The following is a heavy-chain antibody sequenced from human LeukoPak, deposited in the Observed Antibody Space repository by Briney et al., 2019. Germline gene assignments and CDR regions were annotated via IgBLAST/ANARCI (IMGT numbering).Heavy chain of an antibody. J-gene: IGHJ5*02. CDR1: GGSISSYY. CDR2: IYYSGST. V-gene: IGHV4-59*01. CDR3: ARGRKAIAAAGKELDWFDP. D-gene: IGHD6-13*01. Sequence: SETLSLTCTVSGGSISSYYWSWIRQPPGKGLEWIGYIYYSGSTNYNPSLKSRVTISVDTSKNQFSLKLSSVTAADTAEYYCARGRKAIAAAGKELDWFDPWGQGTLVTVSS.